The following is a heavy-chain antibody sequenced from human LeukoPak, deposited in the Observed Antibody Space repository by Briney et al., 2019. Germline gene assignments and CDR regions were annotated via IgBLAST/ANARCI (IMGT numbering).Heavy chain of an antibody. V-gene: IGHV4-34*01. Sequence: PSETLSLTCAVYGGSFSGYYWSWIRQPPGKGLEWIGEINHSGSTNYNPSLKSPVTISVDTSKNQFSLKLSSVTAADTAVYYCARGRRGWFDPWGQGTLVTVSS. CDR3: ARGRRGWFDP. CDR2: INHSGST. J-gene: IGHJ5*02. CDR1: GGSFSGYY.